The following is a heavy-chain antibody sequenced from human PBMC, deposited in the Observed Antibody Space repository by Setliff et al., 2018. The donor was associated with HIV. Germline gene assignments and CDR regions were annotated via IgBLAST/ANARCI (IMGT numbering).Heavy chain of an antibody. CDR3: VTERRVGSFNS. J-gene: IGHJ6*02. D-gene: IGHD6-13*01. CDR2: ITPTSSFL. Sequence: LSLSCAASGFTFSTYTMNWVRQAPGKGLEWVSFITPTSSFLKYADSVKGRFTISRDNAKNSVYLQMNSLRAEDTAIYYCVTERRVGSFNSWGQGTTVTVSS. V-gene: IGHV3-21*01. CDR1: GFTFSTYT.